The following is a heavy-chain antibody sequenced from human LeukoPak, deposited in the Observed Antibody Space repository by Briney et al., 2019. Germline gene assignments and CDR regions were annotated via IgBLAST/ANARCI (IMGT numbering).Heavy chain of an antibody. D-gene: IGHD3-22*01. CDR3: ARRKYYYDSSGYYWAFDY. Sequence: GGSLRLSCAASGFTVSSNYMSWVRQAPGKGLEWVSAIYSGGSTYYADSVKGRFTISRDNSKNTLYLQMNSLRAEDTAVYYCARRKYYYDSSGYYWAFDYWGQGTLVTVSS. V-gene: IGHV3-53*01. CDR1: GFTVSSNY. J-gene: IGHJ4*02. CDR2: IYSGGST.